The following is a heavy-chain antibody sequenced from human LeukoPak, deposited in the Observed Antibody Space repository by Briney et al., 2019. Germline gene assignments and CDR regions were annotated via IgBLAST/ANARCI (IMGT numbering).Heavy chain of an antibody. Sequence: GGSLRLSCAASGFTVSSNYMSWVRQAPGKGLEWVSVIYSGGSTYYADSVKGRFTISRDNSKNTLYLQMNSLRAEDTAVYYCAREDLVTYYDILTGQGGYMDVWGKGTTVTVSS. CDR3: AREDLVTYYDILTGQGGYMDV. V-gene: IGHV3-53*01. CDR1: GFTVSSNY. D-gene: IGHD3-9*01. CDR2: IYSGGST. J-gene: IGHJ6*03.